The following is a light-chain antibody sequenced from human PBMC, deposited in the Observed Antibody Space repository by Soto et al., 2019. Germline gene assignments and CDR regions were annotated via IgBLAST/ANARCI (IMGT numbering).Light chain of an antibody. CDR3: CSYVGYYTYV. V-gene: IGLV2-11*01. Sequence: QSALTQPRSVSGSPGQSVTISCTGTSSHVGGSNYVSWYQQHPGKAPKLMIYDVSKRPSGVPDRFSGSKSGNTASLTISGLQAEDEADYSCCSYVGYYTYVFGTGTKVTVL. CDR1: SSHVGGSNY. CDR2: DVS. J-gene: IGLJ1*01.